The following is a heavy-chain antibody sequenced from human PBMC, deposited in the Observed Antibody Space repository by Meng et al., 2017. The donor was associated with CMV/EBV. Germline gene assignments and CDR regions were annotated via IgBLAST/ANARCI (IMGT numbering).Heavy chain of an antibody. D-gene: IGHD2-2*01. Sequence: VEPVESGVEVKEPGASVKVSCKVSGYTLTELSMHWVRQAPGKGLEWMGGFDPEDGETIYAQKFQGRVTMTEDTSTDTAYMELSSLRSEDTAVYYCATGRPAAIRGGPFNYWGQGTLVTVSS. J-gene: IGHJ4*02. V-gene: IGHV1-24*01. CDR3: ATGRPAAIRGGPFNY. CDR2: FDPEDGET. CDR1: GYTLTELS.